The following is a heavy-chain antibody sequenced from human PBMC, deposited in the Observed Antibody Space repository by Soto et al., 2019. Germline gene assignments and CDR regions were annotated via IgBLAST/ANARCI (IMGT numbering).Heavy chain of an antibody. CDR2: IYWDDDK. J-gene: IGHJ4*02. V-gene: IGHV2-5*02. D-gene: IGHD6-13*01. CDR3: TASSCRWWTFDS. Sequence: QITLKESGPTLVKPTQTLTLTCTFSGFSLSTSGVGVGWIRQPPGKALEWLALIYWDDDKRYSPSLKSRLTITKDTSKTKVVLTMTNMDPVATATYSCTASSCRWWTFDSWGQGPLVTVSS. CDR1: GFSLSTSGVG.